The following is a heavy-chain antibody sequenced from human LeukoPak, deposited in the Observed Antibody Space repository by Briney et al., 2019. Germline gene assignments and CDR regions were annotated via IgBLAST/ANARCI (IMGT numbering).Heavy chain of an antibody. CDR3: ARAGNGFDY. D-gene: IGHD2-8*01. Sequence: GGSLRLSCAASGFTFSSYAMHWVRQAPGKGLEWVAVISYDGSNKYYADSVKGRFTISRDNSKNTLHLQMNSLRAEDTAVYYCARAGNGFDYWGQGTLVTVSS. V-gene: IGHV3-30*04. CDR2: ISYDGSNK. CDR1: GFTFSSYA. J-gene: IGHJ4*02.